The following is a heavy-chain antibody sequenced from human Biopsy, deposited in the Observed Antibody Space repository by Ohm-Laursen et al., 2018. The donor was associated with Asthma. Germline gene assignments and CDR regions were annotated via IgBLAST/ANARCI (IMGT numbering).Heavy chain of an antibody. J-gene: IGHJ4*02. CDR3: ARIPRRSGSYFVDY. CDR2: IHHSGTS. D-gene: IGHD3-22*01. CDR1: GDSIISGGCC. V-gene: IGHV4-31*03. Sequence: TPSLTCTVSGDSIISGGCCWNWIRQHPGKGLEWIGYIHHSGTSYFNPSLKSRVSFSRDTSKNQFSLRLSSVTAADTAMYYCARIPRRSGSYFVDYWGQGTLVTVSS.